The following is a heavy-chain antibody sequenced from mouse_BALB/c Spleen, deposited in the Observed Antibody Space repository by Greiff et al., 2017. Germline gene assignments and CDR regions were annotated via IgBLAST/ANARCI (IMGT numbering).Heavy chain of an antibody. J-gene: IGHJ2*01. CDR1: GDSITSGY. D-gene: IGHD1-1*01. V-gene: IGHV3-8*02. CDR3: ARYRGSTTVVATDYFDY. CDR2: ISYSGST. Sequence: EVQRVESGPSLVKPSQTLSLTCSVTGDSITSGYWNWIRKFPGNKLEYMGYISYSGSTYYNPSLKSRISITRDTSTNQSYLQLNSVTTEDTATYYCARYRGSTTVVATDYFDYWGQGTTLTVSS.